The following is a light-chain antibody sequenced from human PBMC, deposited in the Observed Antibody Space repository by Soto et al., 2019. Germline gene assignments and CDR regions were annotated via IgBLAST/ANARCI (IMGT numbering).Light chain of an antibody. CDR1: RSVTTS. CDR3: QHYNNWPPWT. Sequence: DIVMTQSPATLSVSPGERTTLSCRASRSVTTSLAWYQQKPGQAPRLLIYGASIRATGIPARFSGSGSGTEFTLTISSLQSEDFAVYYCQHYNNWPPWTFGQGTKVDIK. V-gene: IGKV3-15*01. CDR2: GAS. J-gene: IGKJ1*01.